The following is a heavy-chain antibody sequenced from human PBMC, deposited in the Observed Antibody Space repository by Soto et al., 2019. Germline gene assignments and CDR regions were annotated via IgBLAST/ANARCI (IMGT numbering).Heavy chain of an antibody. CDR3: ARQNVATISYSGMDV. CDR1: GYSFTSYW. Sequence: PVESLKISCKGSGYSFTSYWISWVRQMPGKGLEWIGRIDPSDSYTNYSPSFQGHVTISADKSISTAYLQWSSLKASDTAMYYCARQNVATISYSGMDVWGQGPPVTVSS. V-gene: IGHV5-10-1*01. CDR2: IDPSDSYT. J-gene: IGHJ6*02. D-gene: IGHD5-12*01.